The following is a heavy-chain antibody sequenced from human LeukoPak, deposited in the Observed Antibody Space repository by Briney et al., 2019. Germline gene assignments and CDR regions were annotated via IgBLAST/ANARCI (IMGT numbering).Heavy chain of an antibody. J-gene: IGHJ5*02. CDR3: ARESYYRFWFDP. Sequence: PSETLSLTCTVSGGSISSGGHSWSWIRQPPGKGLEWIGYIYHSGSGSTYYNPSLKSRVTISVDTSKNHFSLRLTSVTVADTAVYYCARESYYRFWFDPWGQGTLVTVSS. CDR1: GGSISSGGHS. CDR2: IYHSGSGST. D-gene: IGHD1-26*01. V-gene: IGHV4-30-2*01.